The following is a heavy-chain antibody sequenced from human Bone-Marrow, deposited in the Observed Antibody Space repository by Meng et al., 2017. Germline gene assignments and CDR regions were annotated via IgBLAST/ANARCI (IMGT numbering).Heavy chain of an antibody. D-gene: IGHD6-13*01. CDR1: GYTLTELS. CDR2: FDPEDGET. J-gene: IGHJ4*02. CDR3: ARDEDISAAGKLFGDY. V-gene: IGHV1-24*01. Sequence: ASVKVSCKVSGYTLTELSMHWVRQAPGKGLEWMGGFDPEDGETIYAQKFQGRVTMTEDTSTDTAYMELSSLRSEDTAVYYCARDEDISAAGKLFGDYWGQGTLVTVSS.